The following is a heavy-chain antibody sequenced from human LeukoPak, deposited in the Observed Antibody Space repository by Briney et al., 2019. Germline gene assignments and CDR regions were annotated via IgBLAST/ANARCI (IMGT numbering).Heavy chain of an antibody. CDR3: AKALLGYCTTTNCYVVDY. Sequence: GGSLRLSCAASGFTFSSYAMSWVRQAPRKGLEWVSTMSGSGGSTDYADSVKGRFTISRDNSKNTLFLQMNSLRAEDTAVYYCAKALLGYCTTTNCYVVDYWGQGTLVTVSS. CDR1: GFTFSSYA. D-gene: IGHD2-2*01. CDR2: MSGSGGST. V-gene: IGHV3-23*01. J-gene: IGHJ4*02.